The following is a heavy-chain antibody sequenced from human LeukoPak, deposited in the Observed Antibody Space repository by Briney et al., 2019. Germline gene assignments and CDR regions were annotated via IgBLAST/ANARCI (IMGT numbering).Heavy chain of an antibody. CDR2: IWYDGSNK. CDR3: AREAGSMVRGVIISYYYGMDV. J-gene: IGHJ6*02. Sequence: GRSLRLSCAASGFSFSSYAMHWVRQAPGKGLEWVAVIWYDGSNKYYADSVKGRFTISRDNSKNTLYLQMNSLRAEDTAVYYCAREAGSMVRGVIISYYYGMDVWGQGTTVTVSS. D-gene: IGHD3-10*01. CDR1: GFSFSSYA. V-gene: IGHV3-30*04.